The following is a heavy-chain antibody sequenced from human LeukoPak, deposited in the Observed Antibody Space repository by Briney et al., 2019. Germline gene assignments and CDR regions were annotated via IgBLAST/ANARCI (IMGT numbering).Heavy chain of an antibody. D-gene: IGHD3-22*01. CDR3: ARHAPGGSSGYIVDY. CDR1: GGSILDSTYY. J-gene: IGHJ4*02. CDR2: IFYTGNT. V-gene: IGHV4-39*01. Sequence: SETLSLTCTVSGGSILDSTYYWAWIRQPPGKGLEWIATIFYTGNTHYNLSLKSRVTMSVDTVKNQFSLNLNSVTAADTAVYYCARHAPGGSSGYIVDYWGQGTLVTVSS.